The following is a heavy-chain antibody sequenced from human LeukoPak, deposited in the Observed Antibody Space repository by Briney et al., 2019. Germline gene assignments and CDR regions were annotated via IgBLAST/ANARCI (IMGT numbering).Heavy chain of an antibody. CDR2: IIPIFGTA. CDR3: ARDERITGSPGKYYYYYYYMDV. CDR1: GGTFSSYA. V-gene: IGHV1-69*05. J-gene: IGHJ6*03. D-gene: IGHD1-20*01. Sequence: SVKVSCKASGGTFSSYAISWVRQAPGQGLEWMGGIIPIFGTANYAQKFQGRVTITTDESTSTAYMELSSLRSEDTAAYYCARDERITGSPGKYYYYYYYMDVWGKGTTVTVSS.